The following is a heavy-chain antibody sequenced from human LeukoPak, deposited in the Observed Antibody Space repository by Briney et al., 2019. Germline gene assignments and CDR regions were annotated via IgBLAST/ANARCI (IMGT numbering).Heavy chain of an antibody. CDR1: GFTFSSYS. CDR3: AKMRGYVFYY. J-gene: IGHJ4*02. D-gene: IGHD5-12*01. CDR2: ISSSSSTI. Sequence: GGSLRLSCAASGFTFSSYSMNWVRQAPGKGLEWVSYISSSSSTIYYADSVKGRFTSSRDNSKNTLYLQMNSLRAEDTAVYYCAKMRGYVFYYGGQGTLVTVSS. V-gene: IGHV3-48*01.